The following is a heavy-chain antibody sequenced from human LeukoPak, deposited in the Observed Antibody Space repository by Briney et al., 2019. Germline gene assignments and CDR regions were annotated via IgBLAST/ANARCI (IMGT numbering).Heavy chain of an antibody. CDR2: IRHDGTNK. Sequence: PGGSLRLSCAASGFTFSVMHWVRQAPGKGLEWVALIRHDGTNKNYADSVKGRFTISRDNSKKTLYLQMNSLRPEDTAVYYCVKDRGDLPPYFDYWGQGTLVTVSS. J-gene: IGHJ4*02. V-gene: IGHV3-30*02. CDR3: VKDRGDLPPYFDY. CDR1: GFTFSV. D-gene: IGHD2-21*02.